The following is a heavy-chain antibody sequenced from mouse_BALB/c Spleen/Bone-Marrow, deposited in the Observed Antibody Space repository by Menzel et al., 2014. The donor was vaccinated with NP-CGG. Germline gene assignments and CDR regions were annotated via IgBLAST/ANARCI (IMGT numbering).Heavy chain of an antibody. Sequence: EVQPQQSGAELVKPGASVKLSCTASGFNIXDTYMHWVKQRPEQGLEWIGRIDPANGNTKYDPKFQGKATITADTSSNTAYLRLSSLTSEDTAVYYCARVKLWSYAMDYWGQGTSVTVSS. V-gene: IGHV14-3*02. J-gene: IGHJ4*01. CDR3: ARVKLWSYAMDY. CDR2: IDPANGNT. CDR1: GFNIXDTY. D-gene: IGHD1-1*02.